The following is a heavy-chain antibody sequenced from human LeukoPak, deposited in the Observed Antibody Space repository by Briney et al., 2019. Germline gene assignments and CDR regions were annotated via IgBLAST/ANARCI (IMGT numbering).Heavy chain of an antibody. CDR3: ARDGITMVRGVTSHFDY. Sequence: KTGGSLRLSCAASGFTFSSYSMNWVRQAPGKGLEWVSSISSSSSYIYYADSVKGRFTISRDNAKNSLYLQMNSLRAEDTAVYYCARDGITMVRGVTSHFDYWGQGTLVTVSS. J-gene: IGHJ4*02. CDR2: ISSSSSYI. D-gene: IGHD3-10*01. CDR1: GFTFSSYS. V-gene: IGHV3-21*01.